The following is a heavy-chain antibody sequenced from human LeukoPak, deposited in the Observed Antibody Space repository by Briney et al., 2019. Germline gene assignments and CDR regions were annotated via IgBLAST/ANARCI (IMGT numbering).Heavy chain of an antibody. CDR1: GYTPTELS. Sequence: GASVKVSCKVSGYTPTELSMNWVRQAPGKGLEWMGRFDPEDGETIYTQKFQGRVTMTEDTSTDTAYMELTSLRSEDTAVYYCATDFYRGLQFDYWSQGTLVIVSS. D-gene: IGHD2/OR15-2a*01. CDR3: ATDFYRGLQFDY. V-gene: IGHV1-24*01. CDR2: FDPEDGET. J-gene: IGHJ4*02.